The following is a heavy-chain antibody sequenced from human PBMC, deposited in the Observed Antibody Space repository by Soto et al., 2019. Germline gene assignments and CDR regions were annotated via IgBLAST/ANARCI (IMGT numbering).Heavy chain of an antibody. D-gene: IGHD1-26*01. V-gene: IGHV4-4*02. Sequence: QVKLQESGPGLVKPSGTLSLTCAVFGGSISNSNWWTWDRQPPGKGLDWIGEIFHSGSTNYNSSLMGRATISVDKANNQFSLKLSSVTAADTAVYYCAHRLIVGAAIWGQGTLVTVSS. J-gene: IGHJ4*02. CDR3: AHRLIVGAAI. CDR2: IFHSGST. CDR1: GGSISNSNW.